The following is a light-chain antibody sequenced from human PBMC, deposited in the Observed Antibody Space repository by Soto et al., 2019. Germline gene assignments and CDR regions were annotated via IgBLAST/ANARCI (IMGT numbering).Light chain of an antibody. CDR3: QQYGTSPKT. CDR2: GTS. J-gene: IGKJ1*01. Sequence: EIVLTQSPATLYLSPGERVTLSCRASQAVNTRLAWYQQKPGQAPRLLIYGTSNRATGIPDRFTGSGSGTEFTLTIIRLEREDFAVYYCQQYGTSPKTFGQGTKVDIK. CDR1: QAVNTR. V-gene: IGKV3-20*01.